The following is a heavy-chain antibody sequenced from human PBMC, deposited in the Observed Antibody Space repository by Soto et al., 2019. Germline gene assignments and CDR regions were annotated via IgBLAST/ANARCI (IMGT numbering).Heavy chain of an antibody. V-gene: IGHV4-59*01. Sequence: SETLSLTCTVSGGSISSYYWSWIRQPPGKGLEWIGYIYYSGSTNYNPSLKSRVTISVDTSKNQFSLKLSSVTAADTAVYYCARMVVPAAMSGWFDPWGQGTLITVSS. D-gene: IGHD2-2*01. CDR2: IYYSGST. CDR3: ARMVVPAAMSGWFDP. J-gene: IGHJ5*02. CDR1: GGSISSYY.